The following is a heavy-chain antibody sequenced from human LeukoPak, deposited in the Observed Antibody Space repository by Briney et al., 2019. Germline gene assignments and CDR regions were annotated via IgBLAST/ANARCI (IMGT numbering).Heavy chain of an antibody. CDR2: IRSKANSNAT. J-gene: IGHJ4*02. D-gene: IGHD3/OR15-3a*01. V-gene: IGHV3-73*01. Sequence: GGSLKLSCAASGFTFSGSAMHWVRQASGKGLEWVGRIRSKANSNATAYAASVKGRFTISRDDSKNTAYLQMNSLKTEDTAVYYCTRHGDWGVDYWGQGTLVTVSS. CDR3: TRHGDWGVDY. CDR1: GFTFSGSA.